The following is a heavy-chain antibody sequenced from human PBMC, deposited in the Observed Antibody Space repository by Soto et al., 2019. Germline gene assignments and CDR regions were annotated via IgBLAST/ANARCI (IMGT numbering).Heavy chain of an antibody. CDR2: INHSGST. D-gene: IGHD3-22*01. Sequence: KPSATLSLTCTVSGGSVSSGSYYWSWIRQPPGKGLEWIGEINHSGSTSYNPSLKSRVTMSVDTSKNESSLKLTSVTAADTAVYYCARRVDHYDSSGDANDIWGQGTMVTVS. V-gene: IGHV4-61*01. J-gene: IGHJ3*02. CDR1: GGSVSSGSYY. CDR3: ARRVDHYDSSGDANDI.